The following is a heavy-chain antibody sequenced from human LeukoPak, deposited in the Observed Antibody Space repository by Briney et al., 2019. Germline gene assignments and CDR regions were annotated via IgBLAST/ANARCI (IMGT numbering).Heavy chain of an antibody. V-gene: IGHV1-69*05. CDR2: IIPIFGTA. D-gene: IGHD1-26*01. CDR1: GGTFSSYA. Sequence: SVKVSCKASGGTFSSYAISRVRQAPGQGLEWMGGIIPIFGTANYAQKFQGRVTITTDESTSTAYMELSSLRSEDTAVYYCARKWEPHDAFDIWGQGTMVTVSS. J-gene: IGHJ3*02. CDR3: ARKWEPHDAFDI.